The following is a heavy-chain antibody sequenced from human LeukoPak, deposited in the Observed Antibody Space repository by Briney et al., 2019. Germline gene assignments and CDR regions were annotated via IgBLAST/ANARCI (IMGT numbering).Heavy chain of an antibody. Sequence: GESLKISCKGSGYTFTTSWIGWVRQMPGKGLEWMALINPGDSDTRYSPSFQGQVTISADKSISTAYLQWSSLEASDTAMYYCARQGGSGVSLDYWGQGTLVTVSS. CDR1: GYTFTTSW. J-gene: IGHJ4*02. D-gene: IGHD3-10*01. V-gene: IGHV5-51*01. CDR2: INPGDSDT. CDR3: ARQGGSGVSLDY.